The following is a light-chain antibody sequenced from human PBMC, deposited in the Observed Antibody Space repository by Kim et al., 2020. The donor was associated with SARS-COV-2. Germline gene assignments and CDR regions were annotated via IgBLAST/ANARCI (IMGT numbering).Light chain of an antibody. CDR2: GAA. CDR3: QQYNNWHPYT. CDR1: QSVSSN. J-gene: IGKJ2*01. Sequence: VSPGESATRACSASQSVSSNLAWYQQKPAQAPRLLIYGAATRATGIPARFSGSGSGTEFTLTISSLQSEDFAVYYCQQYNNWHPYTFGQGTKLEI. V-gene: IGKV3-15*01.